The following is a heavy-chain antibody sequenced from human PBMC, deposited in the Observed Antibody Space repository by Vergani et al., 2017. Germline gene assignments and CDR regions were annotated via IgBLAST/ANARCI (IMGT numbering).Heavy chain of an antibody. CDR1: GFTFSSYS. V-gene: IGHV3-48*01. D-gene: IGHD3-3*01. CDR3: ARGVAFWSGYYNAIDD. CDR2: ISSSSSTI. J-gene: IGHJ4*02. Sequence: EVQLVESGGGLVQPGGSLRLSCAASGFTFSSYSMNWVRQAPGKGLEWVSYISSSSSTIYYADSVKGRFTISRDNANNSLYLQMNSLRAEDTAVYYCARGVAFWSGYYNAIDDWGQGTLVTVSS.